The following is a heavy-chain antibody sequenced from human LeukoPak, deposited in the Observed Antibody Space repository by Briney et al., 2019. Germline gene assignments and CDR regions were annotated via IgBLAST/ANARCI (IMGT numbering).Heavy chain of an antibody. V-gene: IGHV1-2*02. J-gene: IGHJ6*03. D-gene: IGHD6-13*01. Sequence: ASVKVSCKASGYTFTGYYMHWVRQAPRQGLEWMGWSNPNSGGTNHAQKFQGRVTRTRDTSISTAYMELSRLRSDDTAVYYCARAGWGYSSSWDYYYYMDVWGKGTTVTVSS. CDR1: GYTFTGYY. CDR3: ARAGWGYSSSWDYYYYMDV. CDR2: SNPNSGGT.